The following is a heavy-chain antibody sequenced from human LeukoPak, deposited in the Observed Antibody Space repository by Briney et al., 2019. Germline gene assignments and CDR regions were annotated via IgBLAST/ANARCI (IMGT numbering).Heavy chain of an antibody. D-gene: IGHD5-18*01. CDR3: AKGYSYGYGPADY. CDR1: GFTLSSFG. Sequence: AGGSLRLSCAASGFTLSSFGMHWVRQAPGRGLEWVAVISYDGSNKYSAESVKGRFTISRDNSKNTLYLQMNSLRAEDTAVYYCAKGYSYGYGPADYWGQGTLVTVSS. J-gene: IGHJ4*02. CDR2: ISYDGSNK. V-gene: IGHV3-30*18.